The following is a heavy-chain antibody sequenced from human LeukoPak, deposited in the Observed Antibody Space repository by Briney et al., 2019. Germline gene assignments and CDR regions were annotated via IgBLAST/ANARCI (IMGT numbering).Heavy chain of an antibody. J-gene: IGHJ3*02. CDR1: GGSVGGYY. V-gene: IGHV4-34*01. D-gene: IGHD3-3*01. Sequence: PSETLSLTCAVNGGSVGGYYWSWIRQPPAKGLEWIGEIKHSGSTNYNPSLKTRVTITGDTTKNQFSLKPTSVAAADTALYYCARGDTIFGAPMAFDIWGQGTMVSVSS. CDR2: IKHSGST. CDR3: ARGDTIFGAPMAFDI.